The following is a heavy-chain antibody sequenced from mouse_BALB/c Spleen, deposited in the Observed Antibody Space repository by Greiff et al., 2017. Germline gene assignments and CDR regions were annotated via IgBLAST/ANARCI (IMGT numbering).Heavy chain of an antibody. CDR2: ISSGGST. D-gene: IGHD2-1*01. V-gene: IGHV5-6-5*01. CDR1: GFTFSSYA. CDR3: ARWGVTTLYYYAMDY. Sequence: EVQGVESGGGLVKPGGSLKLSCAASGFTFSSYAMSWVRQTPEKRLEWVASISSGGSTYYPDSVKGRFTISRDNPKNTLFLQMTSLRSEDTAMYYCARWGVTTLYYYAMDYWGQGTSVTVSS. J-gene: IGHJ4*01.